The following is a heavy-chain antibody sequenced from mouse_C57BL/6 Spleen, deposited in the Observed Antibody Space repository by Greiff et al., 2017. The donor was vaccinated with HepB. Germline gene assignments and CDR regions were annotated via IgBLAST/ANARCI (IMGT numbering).Heavy chain of an antibody. V-gene: IGHV1-80*01. J-gene: IGHJ2*01. CDR3: ARSYGNLYFDY. D-gene: IGHD2-1*01. Sequence: QVQLQQSGAELVKPGASVKISCKASGYAFSSYWMNWVKQRPGKGLEWIGQIYPGDGDTNYNGKFKGQATLTADKSSSTAYMQLSSLTSEDSAVYFCARSYGNLYFDYWGQGTTLTVSS. CDR1: GYAFSSYW. CDR2: IYPGDGDT.